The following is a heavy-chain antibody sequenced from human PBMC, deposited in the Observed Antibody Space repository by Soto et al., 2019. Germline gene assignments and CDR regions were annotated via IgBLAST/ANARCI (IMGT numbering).Heavy chain of an antibody. D-gene: IGHD1-1*01. CDR2: IKQDGCDK. CDR1: GFTFSSYW. J-gene: IGHJ4*02. CDR3: TRAESSWKFDY. Sequence: EVPLVESGGGFVQPGGSLRLSCAASGFTFSSYWMSWVRRAPGKGLEWVANIKQDGCDKYYVDSVRGRFTVSRDNAKTSLFLQMNSLRAEDTAVYYCTRAESSWKFDYWGQGTLVTVSS. V-gene: IGHV3-7*05.